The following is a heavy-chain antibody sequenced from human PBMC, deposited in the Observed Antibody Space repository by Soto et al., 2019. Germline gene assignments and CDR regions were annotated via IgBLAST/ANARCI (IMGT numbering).Heavy chain of an antibody. V-gene: IGHV3-9*01. D-gene: IGHD6-13*01. CDR2: INWNSGSI. J-gene: IGHJ1*01. CDR3: VKDESINWYSGHFRH. Sequence: GGSLRLSCAASGFTFDDYAMHWVRQVPGKGLEWVSGINWNSGSIGYADSVKGRFAISRDNAKNSLHLQMSSLRAEDTAFYYCVKDESINWYSGHFRHWGQGTLVTVSS. CDR1: GFTFDDYA.